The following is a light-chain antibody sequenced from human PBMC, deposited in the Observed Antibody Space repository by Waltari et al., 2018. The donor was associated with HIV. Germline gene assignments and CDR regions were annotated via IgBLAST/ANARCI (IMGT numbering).Light chain of an antibody. CDR3: AFCTDNNTWL. CDR1: DSAFGLYNF. CDR2: DVD. Sequence: SAVSQPASVSGLPGQSITICCTGDDSAFGLYNFVTWYQQPPGKLPRLIVDDVDSRASVISTRFSSSKSGHTASRSISGLRAEDEADYYCAFCTDNNTWLFGGGTKVTVL. V-gene: IGLV2-14*03. J-gene: IGLJ3*02.